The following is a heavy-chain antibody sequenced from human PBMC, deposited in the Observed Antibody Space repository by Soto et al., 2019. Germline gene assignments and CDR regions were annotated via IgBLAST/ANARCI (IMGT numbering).Heavy chain of an antibody. CDR2: IYHSGST. J-gene: IGHJ4*02. D-gene: IGHD2-15*01. CDR1: GGSISSGGYS. V-gene: IGHV4-30-2*01. CDR3: ARAETSSGGDFDY. Sequence: SETLSLTCAVSGGSISSGGYSWSWIRQPPGKGLGWIGYIYHSGSTYYNPSLKSRVTISVDRSKNQFSLKLSSVTAADTAVYYCARAETSSGGDFDYWGQGTLVTVSS.